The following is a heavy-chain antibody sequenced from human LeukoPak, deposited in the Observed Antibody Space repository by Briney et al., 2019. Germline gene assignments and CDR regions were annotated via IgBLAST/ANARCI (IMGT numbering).Heavy chain of an antibody. J-gene: IGHJ4*02. D-gene: IGHD6-13*01. V-gene: IGHV3-48*03. CDR2: ISSSGSTI. Sequence: GGSLRPSCAASGFTFSSYEMNWVRQAPGKGLEWVSYISSSGSTIYYADSVKGRFTISRDNAKNSLYLQMNSLRAEDTAVYYCARGGFSSSWSKSWGQGTLVTVSS. CDR1: GFTFSSYE. CDR3: ARGGFSSSWSKS.